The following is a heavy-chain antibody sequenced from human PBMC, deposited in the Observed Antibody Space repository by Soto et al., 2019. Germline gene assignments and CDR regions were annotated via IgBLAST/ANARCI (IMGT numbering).Heavy chain of an antibody. V-gene: IGHV4-34*01. CDR2: INHSGST. CDR3: ARAPSYNTRGYYFDY. D-gene: IGHD3-3*01. J-gene: IGHJ4*02. Sequence: QVQLQQWGAGLLKPSETLSLTCAVYGGSFSGYYWSWIRQPPGKGLEWIGEINHSGSTNYNPSLKSRVTISVDTSKNQFSLKLSSVTAADTAVYYCARAPSYNTRGYYFDYWGQGTLVTVSS. CDR1: GGSFSGYY.